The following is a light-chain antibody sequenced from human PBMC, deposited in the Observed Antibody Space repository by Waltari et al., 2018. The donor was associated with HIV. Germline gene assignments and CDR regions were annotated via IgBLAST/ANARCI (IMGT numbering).Light chain of an antibody. Sequence: DIQMTQSPSTLSASIGDRVSFTCRASKNIGNWLAWYQQKPGKAPNLLISKASNLESGVPANFSGSGSGTHFTLTISGLRPDDFASYYCQQYYNFPVTFGQGTKL. CDR2: KAS. CDR1: KNIGNW. J-gene: IGKJ2*01. V-gene: IGKV1-5*03. CDR3: QQYYNFPVT.